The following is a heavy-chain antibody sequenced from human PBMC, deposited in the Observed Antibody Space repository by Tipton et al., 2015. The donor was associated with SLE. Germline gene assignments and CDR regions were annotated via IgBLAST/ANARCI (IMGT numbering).Heavy chain of an antibody. CDR1: GFTFSNSA. CDR2: ISPSTTTT. Sequence: SLRLSCAASGFTFSNSAMRWVRQAPGKGLEWVSAISPSTTTTSYADSVQGRFTISRDNSKSTVYLQMNNLRVGDTALYYCAKARHGDYGHSFDFWGQGALVTVSS. CDR3: AKARHGDYGHSFDF. J-gene: IGHJ4*02. D-gene: IGHD4-17*01. V-gene: IGHV3-23*01.